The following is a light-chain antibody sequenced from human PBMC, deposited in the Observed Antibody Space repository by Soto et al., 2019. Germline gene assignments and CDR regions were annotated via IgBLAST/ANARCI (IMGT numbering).Light chain of an antibody. J-gene: IGKJ3*01. CDR1: QGIRNF. CDR3: QQYSSVPV. CDR2: AAS. V-gene: IGKV1-27*01. Sequence: DIQMTQSPTSLSASVGDRVTITCRASQGIRNFVAWYQQKPGNAPKLLIYAASTLQSGVPARFSGSGSGTDFTLTINSLQPEDVATYSCQQYSSVPVFGPGTKVEIK.